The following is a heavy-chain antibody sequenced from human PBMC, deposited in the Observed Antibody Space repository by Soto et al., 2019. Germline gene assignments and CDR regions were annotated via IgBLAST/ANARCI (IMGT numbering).Heavy chain of an antibody. CDR2: ISYDGSNK. CDR1: GFTFSSYG. J-gene: IGHJ6*02. CDR3: AKSSPTRTTVTIPYYYCMDV. D-gene: IGHD4-17*01. V-gene: IGHV3-30*18. Sequence: QVQLVESGGGVVQPGRSLRLSCAASGFTFSSYGMHWVRQAPGKGLEWVAVISYDGSNKDYADSVKGRFTISRDNSKNTLYLQMNSLRAEDTAVFYCAKSSPTRTTVTIPYYYCMDVWGQGTTVTVSS.